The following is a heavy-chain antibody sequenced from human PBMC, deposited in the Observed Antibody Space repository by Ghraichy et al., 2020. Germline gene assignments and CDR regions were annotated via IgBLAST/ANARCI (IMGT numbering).Heavy chain of an antibody. Sequence: GGSLRLSCAASGFTFSSYSMNWVRQAPGKGLEWVSSISSSSSYIYYADSVKGRFTISRDNAKNSLYLQMNSLRAEDTAVYYCARFKVVPNGNYYYYYGMDVWGQGTTVTVSS. J-gene: IGHJ6*02. CDR1: GFTFSSYS. CDR2: ISSSSSYI. D-gene: IGHD3-22*01. V-gene: IGHV3-21*01. CDR3: ARFKVVPNGNYYYYYGMDV.